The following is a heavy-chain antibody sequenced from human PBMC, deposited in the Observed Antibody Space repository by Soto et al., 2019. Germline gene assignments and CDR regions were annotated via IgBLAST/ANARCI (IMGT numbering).Heavy chain of an antibody. D-gene: IGHD1-26*01. CDR1: GASLSGFA. CDR2: ISQGGSI. Sequence: VQLQQWGTSLLKPSDTLSLTCAVYGASLSGFAWSWVRRSPGKGLQWIGEISQGGSINYDPSLKSRVTISMDTSKNQFSLRLSSVTAADTATYYCARDPNGNAFDIWGHGTMVTVSS. CDR3: ARDPNGNAFDI. J-gene: IGHJ3*02. V-gene: IGHV4-34*01.